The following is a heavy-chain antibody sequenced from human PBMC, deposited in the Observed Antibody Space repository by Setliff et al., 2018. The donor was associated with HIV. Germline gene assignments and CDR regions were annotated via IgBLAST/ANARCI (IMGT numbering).Heavy chain of an antibody. CDR1: GGSNSGDY. Sequence: TSETLSLTCTVSGGSNSGDYWSWIRQPPGKGLEWIGYIHTSGRSDNNPSLKSRVTLSVDTSKHQFSLKLSSVTAADTAVYYCARVQMAYAAFDVWGQGTMVTVSS. J-gene: IGHJ3*01. CDR2: IHTSGRS. CDR3: ARVQMAYAAFDV. V-gene: IGHV4-4*09. D-gene: IGHD4-17*01.